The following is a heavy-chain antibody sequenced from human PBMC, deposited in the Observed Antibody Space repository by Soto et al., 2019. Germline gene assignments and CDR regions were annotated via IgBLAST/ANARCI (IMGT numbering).Heavy chain of an antibody. V-gene: IGHV3-23*01. CDR2: ISGSGGST. J-gene: IGHJ4*02. CDR1: GFTFSNYA. CDR3: AKEARYSGSDLVEYFDY. Sequence: EVQLLESGGGLVQPGGSLRLSCAASGFTFSNYAMNWVRQAPGKGLEWVSVISGSGGSTYYADALKGRVTISRDNSKNTLYLQMNSLRAEDTAVYYCAKEARYSGSDLVEYFDYWGQGTLVTVSS. D-gene: IGHD5-12*01.